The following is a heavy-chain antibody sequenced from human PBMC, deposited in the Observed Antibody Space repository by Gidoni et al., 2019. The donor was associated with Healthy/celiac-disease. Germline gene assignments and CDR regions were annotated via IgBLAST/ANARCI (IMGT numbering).Heavy chain of an antibody. CDR2: IYYSGST. V-gene: IGHV4-31*03. Sequence: QVQLQESGPGLVKPSQTLSLTCTVSGGSISSGGYYWSWLRQHPGKGLEWIGYIYYSGSTYYNPSLKSRVTISVDTSKNQFSLKLSSVTAADTAVYYCARDPRVSQYSYGLIGRAFDIWGQGTMVTVSS. D-gene: IGHD5-18*01. CDR1: GGSISSGGYY. J-gene: IGHJ3*02. CDR3: ARDPRVSQYSYGLIGRAFDI.